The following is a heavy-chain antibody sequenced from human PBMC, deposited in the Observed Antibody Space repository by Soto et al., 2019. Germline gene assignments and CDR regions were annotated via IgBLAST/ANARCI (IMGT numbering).Heavy chain of an antibody. J-gene: IGHJ4*02. CDR3: ASSYSSSSGLDY. Sequence: SETLSLTCTVSGVSISSYYWSWIRQPPGKGLEWIGYIYYSGSTNYNPSLKSRVTISVDTSKNQFSLKLSSVTAADTAVYYCASSYSSSSGLDYWGQGTLVTVSS. D-gene: IGHD6-6*01. CDR1: GVSISSYY. CDR2: IYYSGST. V-gene: IGHV4-59*01.